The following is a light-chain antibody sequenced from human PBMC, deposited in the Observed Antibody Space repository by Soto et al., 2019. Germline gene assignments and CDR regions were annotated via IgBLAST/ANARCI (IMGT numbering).Light chain of an antibody. J-gene: IGKJ1*01. V-gene: IGKV1-5*03. CDR3: QQYKTYSRT. CDR1: QSIHTW. CDR2: EGS. Sequence: DIQMTQSPSTLSASVGDRITITCRASQSIHTWLAWYQQKPGEAPKLLIYEGSTLERGVPSGFSGSGSGTEFTLTISRLQPDDFATFYCQQYKTYSRTFGQGTKVE.